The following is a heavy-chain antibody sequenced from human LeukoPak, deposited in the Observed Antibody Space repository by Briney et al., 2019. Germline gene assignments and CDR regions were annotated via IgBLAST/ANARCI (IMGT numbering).Heavy chain of an antibody. V-gene: IGHV4-4*02. D-gene: IGHD3-22*01. Sequence: SGTLSLTCAVSGGSISSSNWWSWVRQPPGKGLEWIGEIYHSGSTNYNPSLKSRVTISVDTSKNQFSLKLSSVTAADTAVCYCARDLRDSSGPEIDWFDPWGQGTLVTVSS. CDR2: IYHSGST. CDR1: GGSISSSNW. CDR3: ARDLRDSSGPEIDWFDP. J-gene: IGHJ5*02.